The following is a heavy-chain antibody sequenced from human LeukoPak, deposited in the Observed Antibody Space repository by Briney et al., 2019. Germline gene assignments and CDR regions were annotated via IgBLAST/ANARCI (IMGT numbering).Heavy chain of an antibody. CDR3: ARDPGNNYFDY. D-gene: IGHD2/OR15-2a*01. V-gene: IGHV3-66*01. J-gene: IGHJ4*02. Sequence: GGSLRLSCAASGLTVSSNYMSWVRQAPGKGLEWVSVIYSGGSTYFADSVKGRFTISRDNSKNTLYLQVNSLRVEDTAVYYCARDPGNNYFDYWGQGALVTVSS. CDR1: GLTVSSNY. CDR2: IYSGGST.